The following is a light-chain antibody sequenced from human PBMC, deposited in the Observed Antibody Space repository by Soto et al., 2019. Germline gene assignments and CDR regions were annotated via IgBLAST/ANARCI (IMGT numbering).Light chain of an antibody. CDR2: GAS. V-gene: IGKV3-20*01. J-gene: IGKJ1*01. Sequence: EIVFTQSPGPLSLSPGERATLSCRASQSVSSSYLAWYQQKPGQAPRLLIYGASSRATGIPDRFSGSGSGTDFTLTISRLEPEDFAVYYCQQYGGTFGQGTKVDIK. CDR3: QQYGGT. CDR1: QSVSSSY.